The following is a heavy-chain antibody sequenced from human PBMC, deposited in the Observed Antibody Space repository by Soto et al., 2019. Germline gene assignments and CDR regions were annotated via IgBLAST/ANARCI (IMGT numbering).Heavy chain of an antibody. J-gene: IGHJ4*02. V-gene: IGHV3-53*01. CDR3: ARGSERTYFDY. CDR1: GFTVSSNY. CDR2: IYSGVST. Sequence: GGSLRLSCAASGFTVSSNYMSWVRQAPGKGLEWVSIIYSGVSTYYADSVKGRFTISRDNSENTLYLQMNSLRAEDTAVYYCARGSERTYFDYWGQGILVTVSS. D-gene: IGHD1-1*01.